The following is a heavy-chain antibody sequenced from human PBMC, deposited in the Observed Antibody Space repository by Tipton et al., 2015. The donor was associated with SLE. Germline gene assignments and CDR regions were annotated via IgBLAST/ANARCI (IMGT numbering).Heavy chain of an antibody. D-gene: IGHD1-1*01. CDR2: IGADNGNT. V-gene: IGHV1-18*01. CDR1: GYTLTNYG. Sequence: QSGAEVKKPGASVKVSCKASGYTLTNYGFNWVRQAPGQGLEWMGWIGADNGNTNYALKFQGRVTMTRDKTTSTAYMELRSLRSDDTAMYYCASQLALDAFDIWGQGTMVTVSS. CDR3: ASQLALDAFDI. J-gene: IGHJ3*02.